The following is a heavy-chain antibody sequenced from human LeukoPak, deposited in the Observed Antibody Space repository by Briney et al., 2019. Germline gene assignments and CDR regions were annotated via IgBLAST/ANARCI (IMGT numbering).Heavy chain of an antibody. Sequence: GGSLRLSCTASGFSFRNTWMSWVRQAPGKGLEWVANIKKDETEIYYADSVKGRFTISRDNAKRSLYLQMNVLRVEDTAVYYCATLNWDDGEVSGFDHWGQGSMVTVSS. CDR1: GFSFRNTW. CDR3: ATLNWDDGEVSGFDH. J-gene: IGHJ5*02. D-gene: IGHD1-26*01. V-gene: IGHV3-7*01. CDR2: IKKDETEI.